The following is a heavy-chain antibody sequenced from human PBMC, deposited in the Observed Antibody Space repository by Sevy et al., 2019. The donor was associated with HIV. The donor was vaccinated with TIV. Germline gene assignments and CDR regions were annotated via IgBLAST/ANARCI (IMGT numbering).Heavy chain of an antibody. CDR2: FDPEGGET. CDR3: ATTKDYYDSSGYPFDY. J-gene: IGHJ4*02. CDR1: GYTLTEFS. D-gene: IGHD3-22*01. V-gene: IGHV1-24*01. Sequence: ASVKVSCKVSGYTLTEFSMHWVRQAPGKGLEWMGTFDPEGGETIYAQKFQGRVTMTEDTSTDTAYMELSSLRSEDTAVYYCATTKDYYDSSGYPFDYWGQGTLVTVSS.